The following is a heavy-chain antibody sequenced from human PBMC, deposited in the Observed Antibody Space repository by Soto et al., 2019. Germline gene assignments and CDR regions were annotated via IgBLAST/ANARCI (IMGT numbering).Heavy chain of an antibody. CDR3: ARVPGL. V-gene: IGHV4-30-2*01. CDR2: IYHSGST. J-gene: IGHJ2*01. Sequence: QLQLQASGSGLVTPSQTLSLTCAVSGGSISSGGYSWSWIRQPPGKGLEWIGYIYHSGSTYYNPSLKSRVTISVDRSKNQFSLKLSSVTAADTAVYYCARVPGLWGRGTLVTVSS. CDR1: GGSISSGGYS.